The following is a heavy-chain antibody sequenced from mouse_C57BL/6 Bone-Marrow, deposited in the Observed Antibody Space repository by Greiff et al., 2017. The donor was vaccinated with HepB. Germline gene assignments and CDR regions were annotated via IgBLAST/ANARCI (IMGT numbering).Heavy chain of an antibody. J-gene: IGHJ1*03. CDR1: GFTFSDYY. D-gene: IGHD1-1*01. CDR2: ISNGGGST. Sequence: EVKLMESGGGLVQPGGSLKLSCAASGFTFSDYYMYWVRQTPEKRLEWVAYISNGGGSTYYPDTVKGRITISRDNAKNTLYLQMSRLRSEDTAMYYCARQVTTVVAPLGFDVWGTGTAVTVSS. CDR3: ARQVTTVVAPLGFDV. V-gene: IGHV5-12*01.